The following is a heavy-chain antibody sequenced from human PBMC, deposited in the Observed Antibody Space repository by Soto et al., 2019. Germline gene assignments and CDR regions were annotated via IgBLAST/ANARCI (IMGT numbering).Heavy chain of an antibody. J-gene: IGHJ6*03. Sequence: PSGTLSLTCTVSGGSISSYYWSWIRQPPGKGLEWIGYIYYSGSTNYNPSLKSRVTISVDTSKNQFSLKLSSVTAADTAVYYCARHFQDGTLTYYDFWSGYKPRVHYYYMDVWGKGTTVTVSS. CDR1: GGSISSYY. V-gene: IGHV4-59*08. CDR3: ARHFQDGTLTYYDFWSGYKPRVHYYYMDV. CDR2: IYYSGST. D-gene: IGHD3-3*01.